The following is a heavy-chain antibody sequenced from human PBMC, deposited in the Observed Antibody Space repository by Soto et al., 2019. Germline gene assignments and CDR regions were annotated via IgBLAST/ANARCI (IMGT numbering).Heavy chain of an antibody. Sequence: EVQLLESGGGLVQHGGSLRLSCAASGFTFSTYAMSWARQAPGKGLEWVSSISGSGRNTYYADSVRGRFTISRDNSQKTVYLQMNSLRAEAPAISYCAKPIYYTGSGRPGHCWGQGTLVTVSS. V-gene: IGHV3-23*01. CDR1: GFTFSTYA. CDR2: ISGSGRNT. CDR3: AKPIYYTGSGRPGHC. D-gene: IGHD3-10*01. J-gene: IGHJ4*02.